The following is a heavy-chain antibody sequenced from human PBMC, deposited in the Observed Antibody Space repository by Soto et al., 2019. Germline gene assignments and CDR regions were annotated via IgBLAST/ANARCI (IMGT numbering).Heavy chain of an antibody. CDR1: GFTVSSNY. D-gene: IGHD1-7*01. V-gene: IGHV3-66*01. Sequence: EVQLVESGGGLVQPGGSLRLSCAASGFTVSSNYMSWVRQAPGKGLEWVSVIYSGGSTYYADSVKGRFTISRDNSKNTLFLQMNSLRAEFTAVYYCARDRGTTDGMNVWGQGPTVTVSS. J-gene: IGHJ6*02. CDR2: IYSGGST. CDR3: ARDRGTTDGMNV.